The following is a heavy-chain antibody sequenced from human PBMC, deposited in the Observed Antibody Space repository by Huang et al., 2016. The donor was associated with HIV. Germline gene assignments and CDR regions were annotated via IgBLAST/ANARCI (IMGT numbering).Heavy chain of an antibody. D-gene: IGHD6-13*01. Sequence: QVQLVQSGAEVKKPGASVKVSCKASGYTFSSYDINWVRQATGQGLEWMGWMSPKNGNSGHAQKFQGRVTMTRNTSRSTVDKELSSLISEDTAVYYCARESHSRSGSFYHYYGMDVWGQGTTVTVSS. J-gene: IGHJ6*02. CDR3: ARESHSRSGSFYHYYGMDV. CDR2: MSPKNGNS. V-gene: IGHV1-8*01. CDR1: GYTFSSYD.